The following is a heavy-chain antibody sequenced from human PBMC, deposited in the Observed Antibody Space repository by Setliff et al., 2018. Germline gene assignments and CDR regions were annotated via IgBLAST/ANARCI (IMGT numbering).Heavy chain of an antibody. CDR3: TTDSMFYFDSSGYHVLDY. CDR2: INQDGSEI. J-gene: IGHJ4*02. CDR1: EFIFTNYW. V-gene: IGHV3-7*03. D-gene: IGHD3-22*01. Sequence: PGGSLRLSCAASEFIFTNYWMSWVRQAPGKGLEWVANINQDGSEIYSVDSVKGRFTFSRDNAKNSLYLQMNSLRSEDTAVYYCTTDSMFYFDSSGYHVLDYWGQGTLVTVSS.